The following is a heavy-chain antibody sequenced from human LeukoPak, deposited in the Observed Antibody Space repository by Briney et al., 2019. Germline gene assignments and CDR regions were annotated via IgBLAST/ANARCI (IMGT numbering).Heavy chain of an antibody. CDR1: GFTFSSYA. Sequence: GRSLRLSCAASGFTFSSYAMHWVRQAPGKGLEWVAVISYDGSNKYYADSVKGRFTISRDNSKNTLYLQMNSLRAEDTAVYYCARAREQWLVDYWGQGTLVTVSS. V-gene: IGHV3-30-3*01. CDR2: ISYDGSNK. D-gene: IGHD6-19*01. CDR3: ARAREQWLVDY. J-gene: IGHJ4*02.